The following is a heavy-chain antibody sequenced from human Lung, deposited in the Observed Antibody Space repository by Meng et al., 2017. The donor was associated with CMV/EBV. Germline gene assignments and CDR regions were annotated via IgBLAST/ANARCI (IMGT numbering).Heavy chain of an antibody. J-gene: IGHJ4*02. CDR1: GFTSRNYA. CDR2: ISGTGGST. D-gene: IGHD6-13*01. Sequence: SXAASGFTSRNYAMSWVRQAPGKGLQWVSLISGTGGSTYYADSVKGRFTISRDNSRNTLYLQMSSLGAEDTAVYYCAKSGLAAAGSLDHWGQGTXVTVSS. V-gene: IGHV3-23*01. CDR3: AKSGLAAAGSLDH.